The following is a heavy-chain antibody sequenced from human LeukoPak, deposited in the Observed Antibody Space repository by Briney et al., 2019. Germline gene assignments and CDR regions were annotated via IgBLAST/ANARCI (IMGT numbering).Heavy chain of an antibody. CDR1: GDSVSSNSAA. CDR2: TYYRSKWYT. V-gene: IGHV6-1*01. D-gene: IGHD3-10*01. Sequence: SQTLSLTCALSGDSVSSNSAAWNWIRQSPSRGLEWLGRTYYRSKWYTDYAVSVKSRITINPDTSKNQFSLQLNSVTPEDTAVYYCARELWFGELLVVYAFDIWGQGTMVTVSS. CDR3: ARELWFGELLVVYAFDI. J-gene: IGHJ3*02.